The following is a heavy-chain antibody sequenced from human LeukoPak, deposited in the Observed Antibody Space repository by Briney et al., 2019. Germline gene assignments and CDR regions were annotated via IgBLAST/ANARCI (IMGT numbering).Heavy chain of an antibody. CDR2: INHSGST. D-gene: IGHD6-6*01. Sequence: SETLSLTCAVYGGSFSGYYWSWIRQPPGKGLEWIGEINHSGSTNYNPSLKSRVTISVDTSKNQFSLKLSSVTAADTAVYYCARGRAARPMKYYYYYGMDVWGQGTTVTVSS. CDR3: ARGRAARPMKYYYYYGMDV. V-gene: IGHV4-34*01. CDR1: GGSFSGYY. J-gene: IGHJ6*02.